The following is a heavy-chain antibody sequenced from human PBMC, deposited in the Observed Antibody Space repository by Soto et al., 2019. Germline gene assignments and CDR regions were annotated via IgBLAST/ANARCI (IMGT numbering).Heavy chain of an antibody. CDR1: GDSLGNRGYY. D-gene: IGHD1-26*01. CDR2: ISYSGNT. V-gene: IGHV4-39*01. CDR3: GRHTSKWGPSGGWFDT. J-gene: IGHJ5*02. Sequence: PSVTLRLTYTVSGDSLGNRGYYWSCLHRPPGKGLEWIASISYSGNTYYNPSLRSRVTMSLDTSNNQFSLKLSSMTAADTAVFYCGRHTSKWGPSGGWFDTWGLGTLVTVS.